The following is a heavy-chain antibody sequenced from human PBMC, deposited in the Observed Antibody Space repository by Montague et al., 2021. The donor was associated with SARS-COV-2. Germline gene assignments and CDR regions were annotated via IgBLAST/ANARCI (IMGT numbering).Heavy chain of an antibody. Sequence: SETLSLTCTVSGGSISSYYCCWTRKPPGKGLEWIGYIYYSGSTNXNPSLKSRVTMSVDTSKNQFSLKLSSVTAADTAVYYCARALYCSGGSCYPNWFDPWGQGTLVAVSS. J-gene: IGHJ5*01. V-gene: IGHV4-59*01. CDR1: GGSISSYY. CDR2: IYYSGST. CDR3: ARALYCSGGSCYPNWFDP. D-gene: IGHD2-15*01.